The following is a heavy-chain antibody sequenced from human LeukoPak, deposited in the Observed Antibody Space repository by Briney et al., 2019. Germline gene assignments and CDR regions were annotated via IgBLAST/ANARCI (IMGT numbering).Heavy chain of an antibody. CDR3: VRESYSRGDFN. V-gene: IGHV3-7*01. CDR2: IRSDGGEK. Sequence: GGSLRLSCAVSGFDISNFWMTWVRQVPGKGLEWVANIRSDGGEKNYVDSVRGRFTISRDNAKNSLYLQMNSLTAEDTAVYYCVRESYSRGDFNWGQGTLVSVSS. J-gene: IGHJ4*02. D-gene: IGHD2-21*01. CDR1: GFDISNFW.